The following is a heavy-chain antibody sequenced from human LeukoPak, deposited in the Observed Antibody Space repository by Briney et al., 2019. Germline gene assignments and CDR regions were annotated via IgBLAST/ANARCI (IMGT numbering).Heavy chain of an antibody. J-gene: IGHJ4*02. Sequence: SETLSLTCTVSGGSISSYYWSWIRQPPGKGLEWIGYISYSGSTNYNPSLKSRVTISIDTSKNQFSLKLSSVTAADTAVHYCARYVWGSYPTFEDYWGQGTLVTVSS. CDR1: GGSISSYY. V-gene: IGHV4-59*01. CDR2: ISYSGST. CDR3: ARYVWGSYPTFEDY. D-gene: IGHD3-16*02.